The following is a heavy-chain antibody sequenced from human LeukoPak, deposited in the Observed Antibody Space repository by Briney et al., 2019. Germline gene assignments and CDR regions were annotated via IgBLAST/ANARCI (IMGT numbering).Heavy chain of an antibody. V-gene: IGHV4-59*01. CDR2: IYYSGNT. CDR1: GGSISSYY. Sequence: SETLSLTCTVSGGSISSYYWSWIPQPPGRGLEWIGYIYYSGNTNYNPSLKSRVTISVDTSKNQFSLSLNSVTAADTAVYYCARTITIRGLTFDYWGQGTLVTVSS. CDR3: ARTITIRGLTFDY. J-gene: IGHJ4*02. D-gene: IGHD3-10*01.